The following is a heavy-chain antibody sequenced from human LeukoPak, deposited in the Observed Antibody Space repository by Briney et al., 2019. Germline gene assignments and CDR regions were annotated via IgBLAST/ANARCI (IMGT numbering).Heavy chain of an antibody. CDR3: ARRRTGSNPFDY. V-gene: IGHV4-4*09. CDR2: IYTCGST. CDR1: GGSISNYY. D-gene: IGHD2-15*01. Sequence: SETLSLTCTVSGGSISNYYWSWIRQPPGKGLEWIGYIYTCGSTNYNPSLKSRVTISLDTSKNQFSLKLSSVTAADTAVYYCARRRTGSNPFDYWGQGTLVTVSS. J-gene: IGHJ4*02.